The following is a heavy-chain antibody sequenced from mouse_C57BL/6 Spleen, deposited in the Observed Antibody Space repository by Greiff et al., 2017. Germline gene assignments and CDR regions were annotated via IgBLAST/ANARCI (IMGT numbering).Heavy chain of an antibody. J-gene: IGHJ4*01. CDR3: AKTLPNRDYAMDY. V-gene: IGHV2-5*01. CDR2: IWRGGST. CDR1: GFSLTSYG. D-gene: IGHD6-1*01. Sequence: QVQLKESGPGLVQPSQSLSITCTVSGFSLTSYGVHWVRQSPGKGLEWLGVIWRGGSTDYNAAFMSRLSITKDNSKSQVFFKMNSLQADDTAIYYCAKTLPNRDYAMDYWGQGTSVTVSS.